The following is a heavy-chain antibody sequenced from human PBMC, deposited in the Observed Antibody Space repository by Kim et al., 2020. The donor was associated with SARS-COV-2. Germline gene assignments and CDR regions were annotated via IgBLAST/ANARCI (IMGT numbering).Heavy chain of an antibody. D-gene: IGHD3-16*01. CDR3: ARPVWGARQDACDI. Sequence: SETLCLTCTVSGGSIGSNNYYWGWIRQPPGQTLEWIGSVHDSGVTDYSPSLKGRVTISLDTPNNHFSLKLTSVTAADTAVYYCARPVWGARQDACDIWG. CDR2: VHDSGVT. J-gene: IGHJ3*02. CDR1: GGSIGSNNYY. V-gene: IGHV4-39*02.